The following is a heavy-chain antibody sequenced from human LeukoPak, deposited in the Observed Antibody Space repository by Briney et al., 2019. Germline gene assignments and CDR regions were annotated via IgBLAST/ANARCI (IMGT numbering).Heavy chain of an antibody. CDR1: GSSFTSYW. Sequence: GESLEISCQRSGSSFTSYWISWVRQLPGKGLEWMGRIDPSDSYTNYSPSFQGHVTISADKSISTAYLQWSSLKASDTAMYYCARLALTYGSGSELDYWGQGTLVTVSS. D-gene: IGHD3-10*01. CDR3: ARLALTYGSGSELDY. CDR2: IDPSDSYT. J-gene: IGHJ4*02. V-gene: IGHV5-10-1*01.